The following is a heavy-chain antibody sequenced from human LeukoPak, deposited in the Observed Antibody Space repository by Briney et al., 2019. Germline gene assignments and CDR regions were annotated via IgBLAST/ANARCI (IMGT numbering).Heavy chain of an antibody. CDR3: ARDPGYSYGPGAFDI. CDR1: GFTFSDYY. D-gene: IGHD5-18*01. CDR2: ISSSSSYT. J-gene: IGHJ3*02. Sequence: GGSLRLSCAASGFTFSDYYMGWIRQAPGKGLEWVSYISSSSSYTNYADSVKGRFTISRDNAKNSLYLQMNSLRAEDTAVYYCARDPGYSYGPGAFDIWGQGTMVTVSS. V-gene: IGHV3-11*05.